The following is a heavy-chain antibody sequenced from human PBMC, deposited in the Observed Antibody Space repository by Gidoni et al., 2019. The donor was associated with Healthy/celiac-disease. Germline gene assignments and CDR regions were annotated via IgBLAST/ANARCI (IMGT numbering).Heavy chain of an antibody. D-gene: IGHD2-2*01. Sequence: QMQLPESGPGLVKPSETPPPTCTLSRCSIRSSSYYSGGIRQPQGKGLAWIGSIYYRGGTYYNQSLESLVTISVDTSKSQFSLKLRSGTAADTAVYYCAGHRGWCSSTSCYDGPSGWCDPWGQGTLVTVSS. J-gene: IGHJ5*02. CDR1: RCSIRSSSYY. CDR2: IYYRGGT. CDR3: AGHRGWCSSTSCYDGPSGWCDP. V-gene: IGHV4-39*01.